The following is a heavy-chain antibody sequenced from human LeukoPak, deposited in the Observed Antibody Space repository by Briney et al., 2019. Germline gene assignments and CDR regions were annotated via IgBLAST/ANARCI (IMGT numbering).Heavy chain of an antibody. D-gene: IGHD3-9*01. J-gene: IGHJ3*02. Sequence: GGSLRLSCAASGFTFSSYWMHWVRPAPGKGLVWVSRINSDGSSTSYADSVKGRFTISRDNAKNTLYLQMNSLRAEDTAVYYCARGLRYFDWLFPPDAFDIWGQGTMVTVSS. CDR2: INSDGSST. CDR3: ARGLRYFDWLFPPDAFDI. V-gene: IGHV3-74*01. CDR1: GFTFSSYW.